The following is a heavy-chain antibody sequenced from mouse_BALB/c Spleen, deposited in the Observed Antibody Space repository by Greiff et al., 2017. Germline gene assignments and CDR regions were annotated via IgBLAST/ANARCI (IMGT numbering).Heavy chain of an antibody. J-gene: IGHJ2*01. CDR3: ARQNYGFDY. CDR1: GFAFSSYD. D-gene: IGHD1-1*01. CDR2: ISSGGGST. Sequence: EVQLVESGGGLVKPGGSLKLSCAASGFAFSSYDMSWVRQTPEKRLEWVAYISSGGGSTYYPDTVKGRFTISRDNAKNTLYLQMSSLKSEDTAMYYCARQNYGFDYWGQGTTLTVSS. V-gene: IGHV5-12-1*01.